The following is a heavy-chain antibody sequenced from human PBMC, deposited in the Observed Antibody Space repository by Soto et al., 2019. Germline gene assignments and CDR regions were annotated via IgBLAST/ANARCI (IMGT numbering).Heavy chain of an antibody. Sequence: SENLSLTCTVSGASMSSYYWNWIRQSPGKGLEWIGYIYQSGTTNYNPSLKSRVTMSIDTSKNQFSLKLGSVTAADTAVYYCATDFYYDSSGRAFDNWGQGTMVTVS. J-gene: IGHJ3*02. CDR1: GASMSSYY. V-gene: IGHV4-59*01. D-gene: IGHD3-22*01. CDR3: ATDFYYDSSGRAFDN. CDR2: IYQSGTT.